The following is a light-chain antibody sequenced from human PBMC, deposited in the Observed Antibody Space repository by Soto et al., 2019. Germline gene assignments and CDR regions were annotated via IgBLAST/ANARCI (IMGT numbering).Light chain of an antibody. CDR2: GAS. CDR1: QSVSSSY. CDR3: QQYGSSPRT. J-gene: IGKJ1*01. V-gene: IGKV3-20*01. Sequence: IVLTQSPCTLSLSPGYRATLSCRASQSVSSSYLAWYQQKPGQAPRLLIYGASSRATGIPDRFSGSGSGTDFTLTISRLEPEDFAVYYCQQYGSSPRTFGQGTKVDI.